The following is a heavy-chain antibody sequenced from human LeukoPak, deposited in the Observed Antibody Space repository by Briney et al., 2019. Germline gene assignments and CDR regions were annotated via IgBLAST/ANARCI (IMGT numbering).Heavy chain of an antibody. D-gene: IGHD1-26*01. CDR2: ISTTSSFT. Sequence: GGSLRLSCAASGFTFSDYYMSWIRQAPGKGLEWVSYISTTSSFTKYADSVKGRFTISRDNAKNSLYLQMNSLRAEDTAVYYCARGWELLRVYYFDYWGQGTLVTVSS. CDR1: GFTFSDYY. V-gene: IGHV3-11*05. CDR3: ARGWELLRVYYFDY. J-gene: IGHJ4*02.